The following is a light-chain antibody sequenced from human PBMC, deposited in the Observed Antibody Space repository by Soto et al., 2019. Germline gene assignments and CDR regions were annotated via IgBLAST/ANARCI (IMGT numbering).Light chain of an antibody. V-gene: IGKV3-15*01. CDR3: QQYNNWP. CDR2: GAS. J-gene: IGKJ5*01. Sequence: EIVLTQSPGTLSLSPGERATLSCRASQSVSSNLAWYQQKPGQAPRLLIYGASTRATGIPARFSGSGSGTEFTLTISSLQSEDFAVYYCQQYNNWPFGQGTRLEIK. CDR1: QSVSSN.